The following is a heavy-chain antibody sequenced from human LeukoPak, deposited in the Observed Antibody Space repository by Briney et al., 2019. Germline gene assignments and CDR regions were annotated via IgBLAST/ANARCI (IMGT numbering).Heavy chain of an antibody. CDR3: AKDGVGYYGSGSYFDY. D-gene: IGHD3-10*01. V-gene: IGHV3-30*02. CDR2: IRYDGSNK. Sequence: GGSLRLSCAASGFTFSSYAMSWVRQAPGKGLEWVAFIRYDGSNKYYADSVKGRFTISRDNSKNTLYMQMNSLRAEDTAVYYCAKDGVGYYGSGSYFDYWGQGTLVTVSS. J-gene: IGHJ4*02. CDR1: GFTFSSYA.